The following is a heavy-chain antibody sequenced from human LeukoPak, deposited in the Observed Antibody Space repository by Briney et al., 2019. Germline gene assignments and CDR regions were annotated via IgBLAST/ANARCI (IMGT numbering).Heavy chain of an antibody. CDR1: GFTFSDYY. Sequence: GGSLRLSCAASGFTFSDYYMSWIRQAPGKGLEGVSYISSSGSTIYYADSVKGRFTISRDNAKNSLYLQMNSLRAEDTAVYYCARLYRDYVWGSYRSYYYYMDVWGKGTTVTVSS. J-gene: IGHJ6*03. CDR2: ISSSGSTI. V-gene: IGHV3-11*04. D-gene: IGHD3-16*02. CDR3: ARLYRDYVWGSYRSYYYYMDV.